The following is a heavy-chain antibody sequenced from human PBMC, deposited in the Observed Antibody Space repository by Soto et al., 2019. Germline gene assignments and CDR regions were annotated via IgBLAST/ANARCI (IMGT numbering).Heavy chain of an antibody. Sequence: ASVKVSCKASGYTFTGYYMHWVRQAPGQGLEWMGWINPNSGGTNYAQKFQGWVTMTRDTSISTAYMELSRLRSDDTAVYYCARDGNSSSPPRYWGQGTLVTVSS. J-gene: IGHJ4*02. V-gene: IGHV1-2*04. CDR1: GYTFTGYY. CDR2: INPNSGGT. D-gene: IGHD6-6*01. CDR3: ARDGNSSSPPRY.